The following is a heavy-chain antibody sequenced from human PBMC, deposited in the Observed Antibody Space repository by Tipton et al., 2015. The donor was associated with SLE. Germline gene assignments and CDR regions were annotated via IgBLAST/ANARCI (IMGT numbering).Heavy chain of an antibody. CDR2: IFSSGTT. CDR3: ARGREWNWSPYYMDV. CDR1: GGSISTYF. Sequence: TLSLTCTVSGGSISTYFWSWIRQPPGKGLEWIGSIFSSGTTNYNPSLKTRLTMSVDTSRDQFSLTLNSVTAADTGIYYCARGREWNWSPYYMDVWGKGTTVTVSS. J-gene: IGHJ6*03. D-gene: IGHD1-1*01. V-gene: IGHV4-59*01.